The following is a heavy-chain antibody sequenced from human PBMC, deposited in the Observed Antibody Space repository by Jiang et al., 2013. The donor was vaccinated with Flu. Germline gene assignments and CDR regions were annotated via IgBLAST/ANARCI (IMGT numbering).Heavy chain of an antibody. J-gene: IGHJ6*02. CDR2: ISGSGRST. D-gene: IGHD3-10*01. V-gene: IGHV3-23*01. CDR1: GFTFSSYA. Sequence: VQLLESGGDLVQPGGSLRLSCAASGFTFSSYAMSWVRQAPGKGLEWVSGISGSGRSTYYADSVKGRFTISRDNSKNTLDLQMNSLRAEDTAIYYCAKSPQLLWFGLGMDVWGQGTTVTVSS. CDR3: AKSPQLLWFGLGMDV.